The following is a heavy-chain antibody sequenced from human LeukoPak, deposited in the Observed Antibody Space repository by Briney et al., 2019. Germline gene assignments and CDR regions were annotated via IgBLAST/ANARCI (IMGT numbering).Heavy chain of an antibody. CDR1: GGSISSSNW. J-gene: IGHJ4*02. CDR3: ARESLAVAGIDY. V-gene: IGHV4-4*02. Sequence: SETLSLTCAVSGGSISSSNWWSWVRQPPGRGLEWIGEIYHSGSTNYNPSLKSRVTISVDKSKNQFSLKLSSVTAADTAVYYCARESLAVAGIDYWGQGTLVTVSS. D-gene: IGHD6-19*01. CDR2: IYHSGST.